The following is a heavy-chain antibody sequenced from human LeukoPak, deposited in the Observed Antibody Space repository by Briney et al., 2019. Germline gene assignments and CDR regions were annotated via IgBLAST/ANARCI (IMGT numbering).Heavy chain of an antibody. Sequence: GGSLRLSCAASGFTFSSYSMNWVRQAPGKGLEWVANMKEDGSEKYYVDSVKGRFTISRDNAKNSLYLQMNSLRVEDTAVYYCARVNTDYYDSSGYYGHDAFDIWGQGTMVTVSS. V-gene: IGHV3-7*01. CDR3: ARVNTDYYDSSGYYGHDAFDI. CDR1: GFTFSSYS. D-gene: IGHD3-22*01. CDR2: MKEDGSEK. J-gene: IGHJ3*02.